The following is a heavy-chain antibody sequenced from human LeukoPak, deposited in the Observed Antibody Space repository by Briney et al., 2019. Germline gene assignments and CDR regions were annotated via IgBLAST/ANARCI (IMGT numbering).Heavy chain of an antibody. CDR2: IYYSGSA. J-gene: IGHJ4*02. CDR1: GGSISSGDFY. CDR3: ARHPANAPDY. Sequence: SETLSLTCSVSGGSISSGDFYWSWIRQPPGKGLEWIGSIYYSGSAYYNPSLKSRVTISVDTSKNQFSLKLSSVTAADTAVYYCARHPANAPDYWGQGTLVTVSS. V-gene: IGHV4-39*01.